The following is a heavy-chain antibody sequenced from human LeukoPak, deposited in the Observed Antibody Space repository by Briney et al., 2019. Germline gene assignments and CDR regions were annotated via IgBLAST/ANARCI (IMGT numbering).Heavy chain of an antibody. J-gene: IGHJ4*02. CDR1: GGSISSSSYY. CDR2: IYYSGST. CDR3: ARHYDFWSGYFDY. D-gene: IGHD3-3*01. V-gene: IGHV4-39*01. Sequence: SETLSLTCTVSGGSISSSSYYWGWIRQPPGKGREWIGSIYYSGSTYYNPSLKSRVTISVDTSKNQFSLKLSSVTAADTAVYYCARHYDFWSGYFDYWGQGTLVTVSS.